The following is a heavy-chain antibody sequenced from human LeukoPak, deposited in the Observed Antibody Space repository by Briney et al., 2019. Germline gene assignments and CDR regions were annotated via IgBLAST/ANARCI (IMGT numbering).Heavy chain of an antibody. CDR1: GFTFSDYY. Sequence: GGSLRLSCPASGFTFSDYYMSWLRQAPGKGLAWVSYISSSGSTIYYADSVKGRFTISRDNAKNSLYLQMSSLRAEVTAVYYCAGLDLGELIWGQGTLVSVSS. J-gene: IGHJ4*02. CDR2: ISSSGSTI. V-gene: IGHV3-11*04. CDR3: AGLDLGELI. D-gene: IGHD3-16*01.